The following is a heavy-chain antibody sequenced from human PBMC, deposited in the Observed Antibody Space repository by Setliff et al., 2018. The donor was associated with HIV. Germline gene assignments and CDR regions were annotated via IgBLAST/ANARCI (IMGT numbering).Heavy chain of an antibody. D-gene: IGHD1-26*01. CDR3: AKVPEPFYFDY. J-gene: IGHJ4*02. CDR2: INPSGGST. CDR1: GYTFTSYY. Sequence: ASVKVSCKASGYTFTSYYMHWVRQAPGQGLEWMGIINPSGGSTSHAQKFQGRVTMTRDTSTSTFYMELSSLRSEDTAVYYCAKVPEPFYFDYWGQGTLVTVSS. V-gene: IGHV1-46*01.